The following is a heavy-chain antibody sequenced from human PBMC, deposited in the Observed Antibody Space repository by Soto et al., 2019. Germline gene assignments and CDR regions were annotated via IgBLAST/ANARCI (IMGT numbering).Heavy chain of an antibody. CDR2: INPSADST. J-gene: IGHJ4*02. V-gene: IGHV1-46*01. Sequence: QVQLVQSGAEVNKPGASVKVSCKTSGYTFTNYFIHWVRQAPGQGLEWMGIINPSADSTNYAQKFQGRVTVTRDTSTSTVYMELRSLRSEDTAVYFCEREYGGSRVFDYWGQGTLVTVSS. CDR1: GYTFTNYF. CDR3: EREYGGSRVFDY. D-gene: IGHD1-26*01.